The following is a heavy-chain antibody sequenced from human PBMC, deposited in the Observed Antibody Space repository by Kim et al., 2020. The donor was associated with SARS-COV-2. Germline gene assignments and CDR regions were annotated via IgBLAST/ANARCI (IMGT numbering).Heavy chain of an antibody. CDR1: GYSISSGYY. CDR3: ARVVMYSSGWYDQIY. D-gene: IGHD6-19*01. J-gene: IGHJ4*01. Sequence: SETLSLTCTVSGYSISSGYYWGWIRQPPGKGLEWIGSIYHSGSTYYNPSLKSRVTISVDTSKNQFSLKLSSVTAADTAVYYCARVVMYSSGWYDQIYWG. CDR2: IYHSGST. V-gene: IGHV4-38-2*02.